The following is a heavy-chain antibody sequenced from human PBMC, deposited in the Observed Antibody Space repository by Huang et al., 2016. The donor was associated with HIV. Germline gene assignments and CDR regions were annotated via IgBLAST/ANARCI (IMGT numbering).Heavy chain of an antibody. V-gene: IGHV4-39*01. D-gene: IGHD6-19*01. J-gene: IGHJ6*02. CDR1: GGSISSSSYY. CDR3: ARHGRVAGHYYNNMDV. Sequence: LQLQESGPGLVKSSETLSLICTVSGGSISSSSYYWGWIRRPPGKGPEWIGSIYYSGNTYYNPPLKSRVTISVDTSKNQFSLKVNSVTAADTAVYYCARHGRVAGHYYNNMDVWGRGTTVTVSS. CDR2: IYYSGNT.